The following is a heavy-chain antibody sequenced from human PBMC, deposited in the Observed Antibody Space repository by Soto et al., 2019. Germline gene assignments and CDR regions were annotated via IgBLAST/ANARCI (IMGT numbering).Heavy chain of an antibody. D-gene: IGHD6-13*01. CDR1: GFTFSSYA. V-gene: IGHV3-23*01. CDR3: AKGSYSSSRLNWFDP. J-gene: IGHJ5*02. Sequence: TGGSLRLSCAASGFTFSSYAMSWVRQAPGKGLEWVSAISGSGGSTYYADSVKGRFTISRDNSKNTLYLQMNSLRAEDTAVYYCAKGSYSSSRLNWFDPWGQGTLVTVSS. CDR2: ISGSGGST.